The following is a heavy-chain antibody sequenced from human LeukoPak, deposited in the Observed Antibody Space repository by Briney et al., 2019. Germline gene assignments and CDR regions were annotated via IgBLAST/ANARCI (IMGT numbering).Heavy chain of an antibody. V-gene: IGHV3-21*01. CDR2: ISSFGTDI. CDR3: ARLKTGRRGSDYFDY. D-gene: IGHD5-12*01. CDR1: GFSFSSYS. Sequence: PGGSLRLSCAASGFSFSSYSINWVRQAPGKGLEWVSSISSFGTDIFYEDSVRGRFTVSRDNARNSMDLQMKSLRAEDTAVYYCARLKTGRRGSDYFDYLGQGPLVTVSS. J-gene: IGHJ4*02.